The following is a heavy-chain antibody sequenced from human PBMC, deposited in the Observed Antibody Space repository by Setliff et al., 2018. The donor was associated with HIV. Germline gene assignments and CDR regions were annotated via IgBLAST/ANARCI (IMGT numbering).Heavy chain of an antibody. CDR1: GGSFSGYY. J-gene: IGHJ4*02. V-gene: IGHV4-34*01. CDR2: IYYSGST. Sequence: PSETLSLTCAVYGGSFSGYYWSWIRQPPGKGLEWIGSIYYSGSTYYNPSLKSRITISVDTSKNQFSLKLSSVTAADTAVYYCARDRSRDDYGVSVRVYFDYWGQGTLVTVSS. CDR3: ARDRSRDDYGVSVRVYFDY. D-gene: IGHD4-17*01.